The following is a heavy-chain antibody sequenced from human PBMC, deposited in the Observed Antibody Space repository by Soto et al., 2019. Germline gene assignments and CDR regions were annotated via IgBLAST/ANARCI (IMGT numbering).Heavy chain of an antibody. J-gene: IGHJ6*02. V-gene: IGHV4-30-2*01. CDR1: SGSISSGDYS. D-gene: IGHD2-15*01. CDR3: ARHLTYCSAGSCYSDFPYYAMHV. Sequence: PSETLSLTCAVSSGSISSGDYSWNWIRQPPGKGLVWIGYIYYGGSTYYNPSLQSRVTMSVDRSRNQFSLKLNSVTAADTAVYYCARHLTYCSAGSCYSDFPYYAMHVWGQGTTVT. CDR2: IYYGGST.